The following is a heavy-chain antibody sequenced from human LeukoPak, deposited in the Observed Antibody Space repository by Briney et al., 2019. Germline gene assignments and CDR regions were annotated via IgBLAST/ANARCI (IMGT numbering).Heavy chain of an antibody. CDR2: IHDSGST. CDR1: GGSISSYY. CDR3: ARVAAAAGNNWFDP. J-gene: IGHJ5*02. Sequence: KPSETLSLTCTVSGGSISSYYWSWIRQPPGKGLEWIAYIHDSGSTYYNPSLKSRVSISVDTSKNQFSVKLNSVTAADTAVYYCARVAAAAGNNWFDPWGQGTLVTVSS. V-gene: IGHV4-59*12. D-gene: IGHD6-13*01.